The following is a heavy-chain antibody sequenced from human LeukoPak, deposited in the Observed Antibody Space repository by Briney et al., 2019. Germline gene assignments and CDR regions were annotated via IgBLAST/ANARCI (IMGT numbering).Heavy chain of an antibody. J-gene: IGHJ4*02. D-gene: IGHD3-22*01. V-gene: IGHV3-23*01. Sequence: PGGSLRLSCAASGFTFSSYAVSWVRQAPGKGLEWVSAISGSGTTYYADSVKGRFTISRDNSKSTLYLQMNSLRAEDTAVYYCAKDHDSSGSLFDNWGQGTLVTVSS. CDR1: GFTFSSYA. CDR2: ISGSGTT. CDR3: AKDHDSSGSLFDN.